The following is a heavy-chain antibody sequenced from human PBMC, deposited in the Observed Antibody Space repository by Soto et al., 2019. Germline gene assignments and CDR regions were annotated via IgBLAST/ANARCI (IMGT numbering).Heavy chain of an antibody. CDR1: GGSISSGSYY. J-gene: IGHJ4*02. V-gene: IGHV4-39*02. D-gene: IGHD2-8*02. CDR2: IYYSGST. Sequence: SETLSVTCTVPGGSISSGSYYWGWIRHPPGKGLEWIGSIYYSGSTYYNPSLKSRVTISVDTSKNQFSPKLSSVTAADTAVYCCARDKITGLFDYWGQGTLVT. CDR3: ARDKITGLFDY.